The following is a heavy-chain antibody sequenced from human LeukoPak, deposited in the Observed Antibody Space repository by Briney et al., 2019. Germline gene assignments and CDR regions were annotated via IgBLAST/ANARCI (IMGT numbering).Heavy chain of an antibody. J-gene: IGHJ4*02. CDR3: TLATVTTGDY. CDR1: GYSISSGYY. Sequence: SETLSLTCTVSGYSISSGYYWGWIRQPPGKGLEWIGSIYHSGSTYYNPSLKSRVTISVDTSKNQFSLKLSSVTAADTAVYYCTLATVTTGDYWGQGTLVTVSS. CDR2: IYHSGST. V-gene: IGHV4-38-2*02. D-gene: IGHD4-17*01.